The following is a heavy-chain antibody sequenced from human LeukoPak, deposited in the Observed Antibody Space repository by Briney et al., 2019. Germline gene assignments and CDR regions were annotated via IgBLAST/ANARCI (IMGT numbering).Heavy chain of an antibody. V-gene: IGHV3-23*01. D-gene: IGHD2-8*02. CDR1: GFTFSSYA. CDR3: AKEPTGGRIFDC. Sequence: PGGSLRLSCAASGFTFSSYARSTVRQAPGKGLEWVSAISGSGGSAYYADSVKGRFTISRDNSKNTLYLQMNSLRAEDTAIYYCAKEPTGGRIFDCWGQGTLVTVSS. J-gene: IGHJ4*02. CDR2: ISGSGGSA.